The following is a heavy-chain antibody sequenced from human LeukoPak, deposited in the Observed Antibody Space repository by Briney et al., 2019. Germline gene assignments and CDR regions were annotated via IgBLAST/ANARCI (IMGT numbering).Heavy chain of an antibody. CDR3: AREGSDSSGYYRFDP. Sequence: SVKVSCKASGGTFSSYTISWVRQAPGQGLEWMGRIIPILGIANYAQKFQGRVTMTRDTSTSTVYMELSSLRSEDTAVYYCAREGSDSSGYYRFDPWGQGTLVTVSS. D-gene: IGHD3-22*01. J-gene: IGHJ5*02. V-gene: IGHV1-69*04. CDR1: GGTFSSYT. CDR2: IIPILGIA.